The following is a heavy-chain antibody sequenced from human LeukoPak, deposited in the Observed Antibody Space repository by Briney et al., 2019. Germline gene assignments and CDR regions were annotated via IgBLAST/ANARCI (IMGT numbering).Heavy chain of an antibody. CDR2: IKQDGSEK. V-gene: IGHV3-7*01. CDR3: ARSYGSGSYYMFDY. Sequence: GGSLRLSCAASGFTVSSYWMSWVRQAPGKGLEWGANIKQDGSEKYYVDSVKGRFTISRDNAKNSLYLQMNSLRAEDTAVYYCARSYGSGSYYMFDYWGQGTLVTVSS. CDR1: GFTVSSYW. D-gene: IGHD3-10*01. J-gene: IGHJ4*02.